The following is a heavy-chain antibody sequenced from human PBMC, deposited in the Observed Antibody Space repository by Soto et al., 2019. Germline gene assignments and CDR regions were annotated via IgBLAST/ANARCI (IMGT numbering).Heavy chain of an antibody. V-gene: IGHV3-21*01. D-gene: IGHD4-17*01. Sequence: GGSLRLSCAASGFTFSSYSMNWVRQAPGKGLEWVSSISSSSSYIYYADSVKGRFTISRDNAKNSLYLQMNSLRAEDTAVYYCARLYGDYGDAFDIWGQGTIVTVSS. J-gene: IGHJ3*02. CDR1: GFTFSSYS. CDR3: ARLYGDYGDAFDI. CDR2: ISSSSSYI.